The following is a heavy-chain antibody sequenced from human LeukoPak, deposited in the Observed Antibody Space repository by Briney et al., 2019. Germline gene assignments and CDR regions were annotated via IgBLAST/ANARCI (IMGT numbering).Heavy chain of an antibody. Sequence: GGSLRLSCAASGFTFSSYAMSWVRQAPGKGLEWVSAISGSGGSTYYADSVKGRFTISRDNSKNTLYLQMNSLRAEDTAVYYRAKGYCSSTSCPIDYWGQGTLVTVSS. V-gene: IGHV3-23*01. CDR2: ISGSGGST. CDR1: GFTFSSYA. CDR3: AKGYCSSTSCPIDY. D-gene: IGHD2-2*01. J-gene: IGHJ4*02.